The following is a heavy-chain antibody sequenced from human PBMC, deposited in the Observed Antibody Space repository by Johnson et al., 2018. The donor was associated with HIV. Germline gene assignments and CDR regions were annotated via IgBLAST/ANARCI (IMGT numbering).Heavy chain of an antibody. CDR1: GFTFDDYA. J-gene: IGHJ3*02. Sequence: VQLVESGGGVVQPGRSLRLSCAASGFTFDDYAMHWVRQAPGKGLEWVSGISWNSGSIGYADSVRGRFTIHRDNAKNSLYLQLNRLRAGDTAVYYCARAADSGGLWFGEEKAFDIWGQGTMVTVSS. V-gene: IGHV3-9*01. CDR2: ISWNSGSI. D-gene: IGHD3-10*01. CDR3: ARAADSGGLWFGEEKAFDI.